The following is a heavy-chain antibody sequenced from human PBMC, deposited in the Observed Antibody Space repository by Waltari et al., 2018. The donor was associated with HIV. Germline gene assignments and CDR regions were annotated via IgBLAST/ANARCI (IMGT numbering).Heavy chain of an antibody. J-gene: IGHJ4*02. CDR2: IIPILGIA. Sequence: QVQLVQSGAEVKKPGSSVKVSCKASGGTFSSYAISWVRQAPGQGLEWMGRIIPILGIANYAQKSQGRVTITADKSTSTAYMELSSLRSEDTAVYYCAAGCTNGVCRMDYWGQGTLVTVSS. CDR1: GGTFSSYA. CDR3: AAGCTNGVCRMDY. D-gene: IGHD2-8*01. V-gene: IGHV1-69*04.